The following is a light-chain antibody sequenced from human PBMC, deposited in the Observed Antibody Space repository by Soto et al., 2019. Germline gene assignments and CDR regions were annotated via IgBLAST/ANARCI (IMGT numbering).Light chain of an antibody. CDR3: QQRSNWPPLT. V-gene: IGKV3-11*01. CDR1: QSVSSY. Sequence: EIVLTQSPATLSLSPGERATLSFRASQSVSSYLAWYQRKPGQAPRLLIYDASNRATGIPARFSGSGSGTDFTLTISSLEPEDFAVYHCQQRSNWPPLTFGGGTKVDIK. CDR2: DAS. J-gene: IGKJ4*01.